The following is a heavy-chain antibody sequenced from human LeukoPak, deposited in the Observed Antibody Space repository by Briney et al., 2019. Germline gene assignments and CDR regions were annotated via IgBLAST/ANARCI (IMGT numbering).Heavy chain of an antibody. CDR3: AKLAGIRGWFVYYFDY. D-gene: IGHD6-19*01. CDR1: GFTFGTHA. V-gene: IGHV3-23*01. Sequence: PGGSLRLSCAASGFTFGTHAMTWVRQAPGKELEWVSGMSGRGDTSYYADSVKGRFTISRDNSKNTLFLQMNSLRAEDTAVYYCAKLAGIRGWFVYYFDYWGQGTLVTVS. CDR2: MSGRGDTS. J-gene: IGHJ4*02.